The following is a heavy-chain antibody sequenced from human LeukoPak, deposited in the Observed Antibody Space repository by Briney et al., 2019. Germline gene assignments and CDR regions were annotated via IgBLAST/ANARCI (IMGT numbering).Heavy chain of an antibody. CDR3: TGNGYYSLEY. D-gene: IGHD3-3*01. V-gene: IGHV4-34*03. CDR2: INHSGST. CDR1: GGSFSGYY. Sequence: SETLSLTCAVYGGSFSGYYWSWIRQPPGKGLEGSGEINHSGSTNYNPSFKRRVIISVDKAKNQFSLKLSSVTAADTAVYYCTGNGYYSLEYWGQGTLVTVSS. J-gene: IGHJ4*02.